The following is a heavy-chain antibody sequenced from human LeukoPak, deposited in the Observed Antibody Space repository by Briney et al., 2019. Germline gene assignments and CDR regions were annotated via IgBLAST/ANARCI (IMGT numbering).Heavy chain of an antibody. CDR2: ITSSSGTI. J-gene: IGHJ4*02. V-gene: IGHV3-48*01. CDR3: ARVAPGHDIGRGYFDY. CDR1: GFTFSIYS. D-gene: IGHD2-21*01. Sequence: GRSLRLSCAASGFTFSIYSMNWVRQAPGKGLEWISYITSSSGTICYTDSVKGRFTISRDNAKNSLYLQMSSLRAEDTAVYYCARVAPGHDIGRGYFDYWGQGTLVTVSS.